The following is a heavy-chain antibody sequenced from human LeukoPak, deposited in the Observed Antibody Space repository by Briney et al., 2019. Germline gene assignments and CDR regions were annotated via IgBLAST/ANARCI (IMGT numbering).Heavy chain of an antibody. CDR1: GYSFTSYW. CDR2: IYPGDSDT. V-gene: IGHV5-51*01. J-gene: IGHJ4*02. Sequence: GESLKISCTGSGYSFTSYWIGWVRQLPGKGLGWMGIIYPGDSDTRYSPSFQGQVTISADKSISTAYLQWSSLKASDTAMYYCAIFNIGTGFDYWGQGTLVTVSS. CDR3: AIFNIGTGFDY. D-gene: IGHD2/OR15-2a*01.